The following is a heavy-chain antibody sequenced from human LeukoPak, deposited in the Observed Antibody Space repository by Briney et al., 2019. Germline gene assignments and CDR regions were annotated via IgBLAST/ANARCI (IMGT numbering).Heavy chain of an antibody. CDR3: ARDYDYYDSSGYYFDY. D-gene: IGHD3-22*01. V-gene: IGHV1-46*01. Sequence: ASVKVSCKASGYTFGSYYMHWVRQAPGQGLEWMGIINPGGGSTSYAQKFQGRVTMTRDMSTSTVYMELSSLRSEDTAVYYCARDYDYYDSSGYYFDYWGQGTLVTVSS. CDR1: GYTFGSYY. CDR2: INPGGGST. J-gene: IGHJ4*02.